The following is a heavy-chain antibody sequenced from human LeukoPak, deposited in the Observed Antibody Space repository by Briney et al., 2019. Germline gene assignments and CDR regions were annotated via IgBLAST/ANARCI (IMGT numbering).Heavy chain of an antibody. Sequence: SGGSLRLSCEASGFIFSNFWMSWVRQAPGKGLEWVANIREDGSEAYYVDFVKGRFTISRDNDKNSLHLQMNSLRVEDTAVYYCARFLYFRETSYAVLFDRWGQGTLVAVSS. J-gene: IGHJ4*02. CDR1: GFIFSNFW. V-gene: IGHV3-7*01. CDR3: ARFLYFRETSYAVLFDR. D-gene: IGHD5-18*01. CDR2: IREDGSEA.